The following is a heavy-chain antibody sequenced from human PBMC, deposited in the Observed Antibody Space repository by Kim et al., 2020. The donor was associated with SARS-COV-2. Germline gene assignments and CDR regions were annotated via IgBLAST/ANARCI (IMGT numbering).Heavy chain of an antibody. J-gene: IGHJ5*02. V-gene: IGHV3-23*03. CDR2: IYSGGSST. Sequence: GGSLRLSCVASGFTFSSYAMSWVRQAPGKGLEWVSVIYSGGSSTYYADSVKGRFTISRDNSKNTLYLQMNSLRAEDTAVYYCAKDRPLQFIAAAEYSNWFDPWGQGTLVTVSS. CDR1: GFTFSSYA. D-gene: IGHD6-13*01. CDR3: AKDRPLQFIAAAEYSNWFDP.